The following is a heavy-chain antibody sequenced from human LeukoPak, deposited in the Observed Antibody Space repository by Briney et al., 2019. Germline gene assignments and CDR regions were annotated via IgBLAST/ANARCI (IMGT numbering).Heavy chain of an antibody. Sequence: PSETLSLTCAVYGGAFSGYYWSWIREPPGKGLEWIGEINHSGSTNCNPSLKSRVTISVDTSKNQFSLKLSSVTAADTAVYYCARGLLVTYYDILTGCPLDYWGQGTLVTVSS. CDR1: GGAFSGYY. V-gene: IGHV4-34*01. CDR3: ARGLLVTYYDILTGCPLDY. J-gene: IGHJ4*02. D-gene: IGHD3-9*01. CDR2: INHSGST.